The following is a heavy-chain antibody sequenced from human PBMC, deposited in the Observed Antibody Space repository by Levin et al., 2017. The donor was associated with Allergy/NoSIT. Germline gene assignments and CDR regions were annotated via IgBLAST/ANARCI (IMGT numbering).Heavy chain of an antibody. D-gene: IGHD2-15*01. V-gene: IGHV3-30*04. CDR1: GFTFSSYA. Sequence: PGGSLRLSCAASGFTFSSYAMHWVRQAPGKGLEWVAVISYDGSNKYYADSVKGRFTISRDNSKNTLYLQMNSLRAEDTAVYYCARLGRCGGSCYSWGQGTLVTVSS. CDR3: ARLGRCGGSCYS. J-gene: IGHJ4*02. CDR2: ISYDGSNK.